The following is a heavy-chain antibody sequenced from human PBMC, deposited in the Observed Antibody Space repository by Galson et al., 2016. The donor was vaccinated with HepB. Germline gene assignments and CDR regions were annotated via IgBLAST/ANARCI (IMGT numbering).Heavy chain of an antibody. CDR3: AREGSGGFDH. J-gene: IGHJ4*02. V-gene: IGHV3-7*01. D-gene: IGHD3-16*01. CDR1: GGSITENW. CDR2: IRQDGSET. Sequence: ETLSLTCAVSGGSITENWWSWVRQPPGKGLEWVANIRQDGSETSYVASVKGRFTISRDNAKNSLYLQMTRLRVDDTAVYYCAREGSGGFDHWGQGTLVTVSS.